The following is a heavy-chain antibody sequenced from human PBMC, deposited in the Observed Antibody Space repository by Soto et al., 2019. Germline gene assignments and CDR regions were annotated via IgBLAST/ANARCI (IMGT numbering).Heavy chain of an antibody. Sequence: PSETLSLTCAVSGYSIRSCYFWGWIRQPPGKGLEWIGSMYHSGITYYNLSLKSRVTISVDTSKNQLSLKLSSATAADTAVYYCARSMYSTSAQLYYGMDFWGQGTTVTVSS. D-gene: IGHD6-6*01. CDR3: ARSMYSTSAQLYYGMDF. CDR1: GYSIRSCYF. J-gene: IGHJ6*02. V-gene: IGHV4-38-2*01. CDR2: MYHSGIT.